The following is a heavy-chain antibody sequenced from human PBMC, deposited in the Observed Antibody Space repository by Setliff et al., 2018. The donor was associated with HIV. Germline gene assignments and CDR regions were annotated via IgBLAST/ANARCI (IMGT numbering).Heavy chain of an antibody. V-gene: IGHV4-38-2*02. CDR1: GQFISDGYY. CDR2: VYHSGSA. CDR3: VRGPQWLVQKGRVYYFDY. J-gene: IGHJ4*02. Sequence: SETLSLTCTVSGQFISDGYYWGWIRQPPGKGLEWIGSVYHSGSAYYNPSLQSRVTISVDTSKNQVSLKLNSMTAADTAVYFCVRGPQWLVQKGRVYYFDYWGQGALVTVSS. D-gene: IGHD6-19*01.